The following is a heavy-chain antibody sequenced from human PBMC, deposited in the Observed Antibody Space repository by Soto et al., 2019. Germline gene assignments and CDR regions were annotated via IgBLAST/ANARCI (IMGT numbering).Heavy chain of an antibody. D-gene: IGHD3-10*01. CDR2: ISSSSSYI. V-gene: IGHV3-21*06. J-gene: IGHJ4*02. CDR1: GFSFLSYY. Sequence: WGSLRLSCAASGFSFLSYYINFFRHAPCKWLEWVSSISSSSSYIDYADSVKGRFTISRDNAKNSLYLQMNSLRAEDTAVYYCARVGTYYGSGSPYYSDYWGQGTLVTVSS. CDR3: ARVGTYYGSGSPYYSDY.